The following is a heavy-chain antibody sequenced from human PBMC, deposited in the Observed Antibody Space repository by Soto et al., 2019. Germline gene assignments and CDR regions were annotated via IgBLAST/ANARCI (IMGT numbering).Heavy chain of an antibody. CDR3: ARGAGGAYDIHPVDY. V-gene: IGHV4-34*01. Sequence: PSETLSLTCAVYGGSFSGYYWSWIRQPPGKGLEWIGEINHSGSTNYNPSLKSRVTISVDTSKNQFSLKLSSVTAADTAVYYCARGAGGAYDIHPVDYWGQGTLGTVAS. J-gene: IGHJ4*02. D-gene: IGHD3-22*01. CDR2: INHSGST. CDR1: GGSFSGYY.